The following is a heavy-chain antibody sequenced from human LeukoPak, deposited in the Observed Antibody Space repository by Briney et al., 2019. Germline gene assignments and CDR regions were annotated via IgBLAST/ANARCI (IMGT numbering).Heavy chain of an antibody. V-gene: IGHV4-4*02. CDR2: IYHSGST. CDR1: GDSISSSNW. D-gene: IGHD1-26*01. J-gene: IGHJ4*02. CDR3: TRTSGSYYGY. Sequence: SETLSLTCAVSGDSISSSNWWSWVRQPPGKGLEWIGEIYHSGSTNYNPSLKSRVTISLDKSKNHFSLNLTSMTAADTAVYYCTRTSGSYYGYWGQGTLVIVSS.